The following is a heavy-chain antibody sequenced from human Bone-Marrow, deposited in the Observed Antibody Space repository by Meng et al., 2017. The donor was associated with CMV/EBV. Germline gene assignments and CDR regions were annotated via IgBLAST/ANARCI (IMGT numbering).Heavy chain of an antibody. CDR1: GGTFSSYT. Sequence: SVKVSCKASGGTFSSYTISWVRQAPGQGLEWMGRIIPILGIANYAQKFQGRATITADKSTSTAYMELSSLRSEDTAVYYCARRGYCSSTSCLHDAFDIWGQGTMVTVSS. CDR2: IIPILGIA. J-gene: IGHJ3*02. V-gene: IGHV1-69*02. D-gene: IGHD2-2*01. CDR3: ARRGYCSSTSCLHDAFDI.